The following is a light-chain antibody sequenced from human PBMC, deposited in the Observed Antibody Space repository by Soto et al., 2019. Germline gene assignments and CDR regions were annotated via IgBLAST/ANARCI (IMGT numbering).Light chain of an antibody. Sequence: QSSLTQPASVSGSPGQSITISCTGTSSDVGIYNLVSWYQQLPGKAPKLMIYEDNKRPSGVSDRFSGSKSGNTASLTISGLQAADEDAHYCCSYAGINTSLVVGKGTKVTVL. CDR1: SSDVGIYNL. CDR3: CSYAGINTSLV. CDR2: EDN. V-gene: IGLV2-23*01. J-gene: IGLJ1*01.